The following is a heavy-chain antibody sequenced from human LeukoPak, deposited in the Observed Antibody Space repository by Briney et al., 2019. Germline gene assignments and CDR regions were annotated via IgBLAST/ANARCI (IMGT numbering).Heavy chain of an antibody. D-gene: IGHD1-26*01. Sequence: SVKVSCKASGGTFSSYAISWVRQAPGQGLEWMGGIIPIFGTANYAQKFQGRVTITADKSTSTAYMELSRLRSDDTAVYYCARSTGGSTAHYWGQGTLVTVSS. CDR3: ARSTGGSTAHY. J-gene: IGHJ4*02. V-gene: IGHV1-69*06. CDR1: GGTFSSYA. CDR2: IIPIFGTA.